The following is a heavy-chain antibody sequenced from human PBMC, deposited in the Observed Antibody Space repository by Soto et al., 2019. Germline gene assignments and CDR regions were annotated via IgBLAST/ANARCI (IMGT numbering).Heavy chain of an antibody. J-gene: IGHJ4*02. D-gene: IGHD3-16*02. CDR2: ISGSGGGT. Sequence: GGSLRLSCESSGFIFSDYAMNWVRQAPGKGLKWVSAISGSGGGTYYADSVKGRFSLSRDNSKNTVYLQMNSLRAEDTAVYYCAKYLGVLSGRGVIANQFDYLGQGTLVTFSS. V-gene: IGHV3-23*01. CDR3: AKYLGVLSGRGVIANQFDY. CDR1: GFIFSDYA.